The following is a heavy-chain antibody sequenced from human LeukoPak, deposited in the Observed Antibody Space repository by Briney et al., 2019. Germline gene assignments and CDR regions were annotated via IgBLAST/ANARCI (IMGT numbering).Heavy chain of an antibody. J-gene: IGHJ3*02. V-gene: IGHV3-73*01. CDR3: SRLEDSSPIEVAIDI. CDR1: GFTFSGSV. CDR2: IRSKRNNYAT. D-gene: IGHD2-21*01. Sequence: GGSLRLSCAASGFTFSGSVMHWVRQAAGKGLEWVGRIRSKRNNYATAYAASVKGRFTISRDDSKNTVYLHMDSLKTEDTALYYCSRLEDSSPIEVAIDIWGQGTVVTVSS.